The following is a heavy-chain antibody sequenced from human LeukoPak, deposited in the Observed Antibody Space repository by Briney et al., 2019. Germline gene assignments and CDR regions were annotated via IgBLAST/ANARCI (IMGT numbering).Heavy chain of an antibody. CDR1: GGSISSYY. CDR3: ARQVYYYDSSGYYFDY. D-gene: IGHD3-22*01. V-gene: IGHV4-59*08. CDR2: IYYSGST. Sequence: MPSETLSLTCTVSGGSISSYYWSWIRQPPGKGLEWIGYIYYSGSTNYNPSLKSRVIISVDTSKNQFSLKLSSVTAADTAVYYCARQVYYYDSSGYYFDYWGQGTLVTVSS. J-gene: IGHJ4*02.